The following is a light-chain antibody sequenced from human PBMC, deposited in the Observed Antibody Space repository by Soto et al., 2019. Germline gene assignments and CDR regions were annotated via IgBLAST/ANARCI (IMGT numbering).Light chain of an antibody. CDR1: QSVSSSF. Sequence: EIVLTQSPGTLSLSPGERATLSCRASQSVSSSFLAWYQQKPGQAPRLLIYGASSRATGIPGRFSGSGSGTDFTLTISRLEPEDFAVYYCQQYGSSPWTFGQGTKVEIK. V-gene: IGKV3-20*01. CDR2: GAS. J-gene: IGKJ1*01. CDR3: QQYGSSPWT.